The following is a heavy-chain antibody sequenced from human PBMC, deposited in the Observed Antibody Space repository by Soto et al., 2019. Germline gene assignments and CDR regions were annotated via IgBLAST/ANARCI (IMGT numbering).Heavy chain of an antibody. CDR2: INHSGST. Sequence: QVQLQQWGAGLLKPSETLSLTCAVYGGSFSGYYWSWIRQPPGKGLEWIGEINHSGSTNYNPSLTSRVTISVDTSKNQFSLKLSSVTAADTAVYYCARGGDYYDSSGYADYWGQGTLVTVSS. J-gene: IGHJ4*02. CDR1: GGSFSGYY. V-gene: IGHV4-34*01. D-gene: IGHD3-22*01. CDR3: ARGGDYYDSSGYADY.